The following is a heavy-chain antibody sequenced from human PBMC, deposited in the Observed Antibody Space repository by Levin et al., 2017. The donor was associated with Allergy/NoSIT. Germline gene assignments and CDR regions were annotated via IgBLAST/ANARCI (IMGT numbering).Heavy chain of an antibody. J-gene: IGHJ6*03. V-gene: IGHV1-2*06. Sequence: ASVKVSCKASGYIFNEYWMHWVRQAPGQGLEWMGRINPNNGGTNYAQKFQGRVTITRDTYISTVYMELSRLRSDDTAVYYCARDRIAFWTPLRYYYMDVWGKGTTVTVS. CDR3: ARDRIAFWTPLRYYYMDV. CDR1: GYIFNEYW. D-gene: IGHD3/OR15-3a*01. CDR2: INPNNGGT.